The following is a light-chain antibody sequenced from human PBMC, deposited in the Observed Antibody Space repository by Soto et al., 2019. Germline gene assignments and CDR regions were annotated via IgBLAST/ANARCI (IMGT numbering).Light chain of an antibody. V-gene: IGKV3D-15*01. J-gene: IGKJ4*01. CDR2: ASS. Sequence: TQSPSTVSVSVGETVTLSCRASERVAAQVAWYQQKPGQPPRVLIYASSTRTLGTPERFSGRGSGADYSLTIKRVEPEDFAVYHCQQYAESISFGVGTKV. CDR1: ERVAAQ. CDR3: QQYAESIS.